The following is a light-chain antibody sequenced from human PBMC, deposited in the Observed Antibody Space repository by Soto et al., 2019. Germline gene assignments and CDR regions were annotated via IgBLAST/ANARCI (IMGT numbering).Light chain of an antibody. CDR1: SSNIGNNA. Sequence: QSVLTQPPSVSEAPRQRVTISCSGSSSNIGNNAVNWYQQLPGKAPKLLIYYDDLLPSGVSDRFSGSKSGTSASLAISGLQPEDEADYYCAAWDDSLNGPYVFGTGTKLTVL. CDR2: YDD. CDR3: AAWDDSLNGPYV. J-gene: IGLJ1*01. V-gene: IGLV1-36*01.